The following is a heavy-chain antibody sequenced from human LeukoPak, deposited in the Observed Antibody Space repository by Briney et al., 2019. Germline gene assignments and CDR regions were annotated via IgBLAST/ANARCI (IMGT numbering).Heavy chain of an antibody. CDR2: INHSGST. D-gene: IGHD3-10*01. CDR3: ARVTYYYGSGSYNDAFDI. CDR1: GGSFSGYY. V-gene: IGHV4-34*01. J-gene: IGHJ3*02. Sequence: KPSETLSLTCAVYGGSFSGYYWSWILQPPGKGLEWIGEINHSGSTNYNPSLKSRVTISVDTSKNQFSLKLSSVTAADTAVYYCARVTYYYGSGSYNDAFDIWGQGTMVTVSS.